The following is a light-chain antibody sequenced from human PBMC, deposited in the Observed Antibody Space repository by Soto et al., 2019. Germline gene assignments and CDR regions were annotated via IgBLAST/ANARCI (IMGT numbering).Light chain of an antibody. CDR2: KAS. CDR3: QQYHSYPAT. Sequence: DIQMTQSPSILSASVGDRVTITCRARQSIRSWLAWFQQMPGKAPNLLIYKASNLQSGVPSRFSGSGSGTDFTLTITSLQADDFATYYCQQYHSYPATFGQGTRVDVK. V-gene: IGKV1-5*03. J-gene: IGKJ1*01. CDR1: QSIRSW.